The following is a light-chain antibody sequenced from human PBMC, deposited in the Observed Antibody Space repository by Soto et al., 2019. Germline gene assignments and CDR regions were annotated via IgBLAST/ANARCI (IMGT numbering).Light chain of an antibody. V-gene: IGLV1-44*01. CDR2: SNN. CDR3: AAWDDSLNGAV. J-gene: IGLJ7*01. CDR1: SSNIGSNT. Sequence: QPVLTQPPSASGTPGQRVTISCSGSSSNIGSNTVNWYQQLPGTAPKLLIYSNNQRPSGVPDRFSGSKSGSSASLAISGLQSEDEGDYYCAAWDDSLNGAVFGGGTQLTVL.